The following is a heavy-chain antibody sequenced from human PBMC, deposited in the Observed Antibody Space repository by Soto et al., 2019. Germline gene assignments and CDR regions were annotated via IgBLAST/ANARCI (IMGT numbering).Heavy chain of an antibody. CDR2: ISSSSSYT. Sequence: GGSRRRSWAASGFTFSYYCMSWSRQAPGKGLEWVSYISSSSSYTNYADSVKGRFTISRDNAKNSLYLQMNSLRAGDTAVYYCARESGLAARYFDYWGQGTLVTV. J-gene: IGHJ4*02. CDR3: ARESGLAARYFDY. D-gene: IGHD6-6*01. V-gene: IGHV3-11*06. CDR1: GFTFSYYC.